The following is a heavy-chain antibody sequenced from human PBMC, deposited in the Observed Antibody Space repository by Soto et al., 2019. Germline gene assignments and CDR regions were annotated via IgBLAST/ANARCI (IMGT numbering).Heavy chain of an antibody. D-gene: IGHD2-15*01. CDR3: ARAGCDGGSCYTLVGLRYGMDV. Sequence: QVQLVESGGGVVQPGRSLRLSCAASGFTFSSYAMHWVRQAPGKGLEWVAVISYDGSNKYYADSVKGRFTISRDNSKNTLYLQMNSMRAEDTAVYYCARAGCDGGSCYTLVGLRYGMDVWGRGTTVTVS. V-gene: IGHV3-30-3*01. CDR2: ISYDGSNK. CDR1: GFTFSSYA. J-gene: IGHJ6*02.